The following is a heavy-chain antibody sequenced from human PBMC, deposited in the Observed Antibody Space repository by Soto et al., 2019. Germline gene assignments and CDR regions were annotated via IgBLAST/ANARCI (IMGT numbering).Heavy chain of an antibody. CDR3: AREGSDYYYGMDV. CDR2: IYSGGST. J-gene: IGHJ6*02. Sequence: EVQLVESGGGFVQPGGTLRLSCAASGYTVSRNYMSWVHQAQGKVMEWVSVIYSGGSTYYADAVKGRFTISRDNSKNTLYLQMNSLRAEDTAVYYCAREGSDYYYGMDVWGQGTTVTVSS. V-gene: IGHV3-66*01. CDR1: GYTVSRNY.